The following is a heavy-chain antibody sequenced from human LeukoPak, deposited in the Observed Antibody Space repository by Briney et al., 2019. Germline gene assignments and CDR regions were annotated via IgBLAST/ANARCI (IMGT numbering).Heavy chain of an antibody. CDR3: ARGDYDYVWGEEESTWYYFDY. Sequence: GGSLRLSCAASGFTFSSYAMSWVRQAPGKGLEWVSAISGSGGSTYYADYVKGRFTISRDNSKNTLYLQMNSLRAEDTAVYYCARGDYDYVWGEEESTWYYFDYWGQGTLVTVSS. J-gene: IGHJ4*02. CDR1: GFTFSSYA. D-gene: IGHD3-16*01. V-gene: IGHV3-23*01. CDR2: ISGSGGST.